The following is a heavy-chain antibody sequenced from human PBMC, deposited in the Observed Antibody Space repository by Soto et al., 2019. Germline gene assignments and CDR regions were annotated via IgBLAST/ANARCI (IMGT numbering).Heavy chain of an antibody. Sequence: GGSLRLSCAASGFTFSSYSMNWVRQAPGKGLEWVSIISGSTGSIYYADSVKGRFTISRDNSKSTLYLQINSLRAEDTAVYYCAKTRGAMIYAISVYGMDVWGQGTTVTVSS. CDR1: GFTFSSYS. D-gene: IGHD2-8*01. V-gene: IGHV3-48*01. CDR3: AKTRGAMIYAISVYGMDV. CDR2: ISGSTGSI. J-gene: IGHJ6*02.